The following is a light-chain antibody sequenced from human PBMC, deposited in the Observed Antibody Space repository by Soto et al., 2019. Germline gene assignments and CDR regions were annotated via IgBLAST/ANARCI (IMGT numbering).Light chain of an antibody. V-gene: IGKV1-5*03. CDR3: QQCNAFPYT. J-gene: IGKJ2*01. CDR2: KAS. Sequence: DIQMTQSPSTLSASVGDRVTITCRASQSITSWLAWYQQKPGKAPKLLIYKASTLESGVPSRFSGSGSGTDFTLTISSLQPDDFATYYYQQCNAFPYTFGQGTKLEIK. CDR1: QSITSW.